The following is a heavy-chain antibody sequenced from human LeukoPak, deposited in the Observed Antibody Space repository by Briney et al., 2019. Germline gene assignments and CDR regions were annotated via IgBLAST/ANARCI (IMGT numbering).Heavy chain of an antibody. J-gene: IGHJ4*02. D-gene: IGHD5/OR15-5a*01. Sequence: GGSLRLSCAASGFTFSDYSMHWVRQAPGKGLNWVAFIRYDGNNKYYADSVKGRFTISRDNAKNSLYLQMNSLRAEDTAVYYCARNLRRGVWPADYWGQGTLVTVSS. CDR3: ARNLRRGVWPADY. V-gene: IGHV3-30*02. CDR1: GFTFSDYS. CDR2: IRYDGNNK.